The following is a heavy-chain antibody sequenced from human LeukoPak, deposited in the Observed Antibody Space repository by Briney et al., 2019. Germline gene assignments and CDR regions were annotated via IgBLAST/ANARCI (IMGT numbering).Heavy chain of an antibody. CDR2: IRSKAYGGTT. CDR3: TSEMATTKGYFDY. D-gene: IGHD5-24*01. Sequence: GGSLRLSCAASGFTFNTYGMHWFRQAPGKGLEWVGFIRSKAYGGTTEYAASVKGRFTISRDDSKSIAYLQMNSLKTEDTAVYYCTSEMATTKGYFDYWGQGTLVTVSS. V-gene: IGHV3-49*03. J-gene: IGHJ4*02. CDR1: GFTFNTYG.